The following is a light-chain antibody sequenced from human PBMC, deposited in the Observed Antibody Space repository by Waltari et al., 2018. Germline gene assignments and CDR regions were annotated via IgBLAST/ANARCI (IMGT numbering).Light chain of an antibody. J-gene: IGLJ2*01. CDR3: QAWDTTTAP. CDR2: QDN. CDR1: NFGDSY. Sequence: SYKLTQPPSVSVSPRQTASIPCSGDNFGDSYTAWYQQKPGHSPLLVIYQDNNRPSGIPDRFSGTNSGNTATLTMSGTLAMEEADYYCQAWDTTTAPFGGGTKLTVL. V-gene: IGLV3-1*01.